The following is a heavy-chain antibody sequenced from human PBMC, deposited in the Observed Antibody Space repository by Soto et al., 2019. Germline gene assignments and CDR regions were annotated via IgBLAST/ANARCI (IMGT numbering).Heavy chain of an antibody. J-gene: IGHJ4*02. Sequence: PSETLSLTCAVSGDSISSGGNSWNWIRQPPGKGLEWIGYIYQSGITYYNPSLQSRVTISVDGSQNQSSLKVSSVTAADTAVYYCARELAAAGTLHFDLWGQGTLVTVSS. CDR1: GDSISSGGNS. D-gene: IGHD6-13*01. CDR2: IYQSGIT. CDR3: ARELAAAGTLHFDL. V-gene: IGHV4-30-2*01.